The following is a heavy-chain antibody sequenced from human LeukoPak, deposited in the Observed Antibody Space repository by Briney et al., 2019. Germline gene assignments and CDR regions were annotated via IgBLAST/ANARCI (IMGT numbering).Heavy chain of an antibody. CDR2: TYYRSKWST. CDR3: ARRGGPSSGWFDS. D-gene: IGHD6-19*01. Sequence: SQTLSLTCALSGDSFSSDSSTWNWLRQSPSRGLEWLGRTYYRSKWSTDYAASVENRITVKPDTSKNQFSLQLSSVTPEDTAVYYCARRGGPSSGWFDSWAQGTLVTVSS. J-gene: IGHJ5*01. V-gene: IGHV6-1*01. CDR1: GDSFSSDSST.